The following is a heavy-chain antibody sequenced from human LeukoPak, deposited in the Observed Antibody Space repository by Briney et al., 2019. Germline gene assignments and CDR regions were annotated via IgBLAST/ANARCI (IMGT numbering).Heavy chain of an antibody. D-gene: IGHD6-19*01. CDR2: THYRSKWYS. J-gene: IGHJ3*01. V-gene: IGHV6-1*01. CDR3: ARARIAVAGLSAFDV. CDR1: GDSVSSTSAL. Sequence: SQTLSLTCAISGDSVSSTSALWNWIRQSPSRGLEWLGRTHYRSKWYSDYALSVKSRITINPDSSKNQFSLQLNSVTPEDTAVYYCARARIAVAGLSAFDVWGQGTKVTVSS.